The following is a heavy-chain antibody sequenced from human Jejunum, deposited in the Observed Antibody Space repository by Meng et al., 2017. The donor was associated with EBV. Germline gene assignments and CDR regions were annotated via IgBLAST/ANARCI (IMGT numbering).Heavy chain of an antibody. CDR1: GFSFSTSGVG. CDR2: IYWDDDK. Sequence: QITLKESGPTLVKPXQTLTLTCTFSGFSFSTSGVGVGWIRQPPGKAPEWLALIYWDDDKRYSPSLKSRLTITKDTSKTQVVLTMTNIDPVDTATYYCAHRPSTPLSATFDDWGQGTLVTVSS. D-gene: IGHD2-15*01. CDR3: AHRPSTPLSATFDD. J-gene: IGHJ4*02. V-gene: IGHV2-5*02.